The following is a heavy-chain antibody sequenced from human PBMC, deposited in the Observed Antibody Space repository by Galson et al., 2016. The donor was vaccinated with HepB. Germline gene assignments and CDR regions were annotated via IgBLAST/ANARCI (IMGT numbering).Heavy chain of an antibody. CDR3: ARLNKLLPYFDY. CDR1: GFSISIYS. CDR2: IRGSGTGT. V-gene: IGHV3-23*01. Sequence: SLRLSCAASGFSISIYSMNWVRQAPGKGLEWVSAIRGSGTGTSYTDPVKGRFTISRDNSKNTLYLHMNSLRAEDTATYYCARLNKLLPYFDYWGQGILVTVTS. J-gene: IGHJ4*02. D-gene: IGHD2-15*01.